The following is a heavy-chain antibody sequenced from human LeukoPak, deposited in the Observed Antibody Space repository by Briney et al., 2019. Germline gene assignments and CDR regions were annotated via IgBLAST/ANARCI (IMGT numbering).Heavy chain of an antibody. V-gene: IGHV1-69*13. J-gene: IGHJ4*02. CDR2: IIPIFGTA. CDR1: GGTFSSYA. CDR3: ARELAHQGDYARGGRDY. D-gene: IGHD3-10*02. Sequence: SVKVSCKASGGTFSSYAISWVRQAPGQGLEWMGGIIPIFGTANYAQKFQGRVTIIADESTSTAYMELSSLRSEDTAVYYCARELAHQGDYARGGRDYWGQGTLVTVSS.